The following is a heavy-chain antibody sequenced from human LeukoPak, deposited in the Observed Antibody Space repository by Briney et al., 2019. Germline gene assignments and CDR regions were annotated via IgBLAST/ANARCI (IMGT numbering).Heavy chain of an antibody. J-gene: IGHJ4*02. V-gene: IGHV1-69*06. D-gene: IGHD2-2*01. Sequence: ASVKVSCKASGGTFSRNDISWVRQAPGQGLEWMGGIMPLFGTAKNAQKFQGRVTITADKSTSTAYMELSSLRSEDTAVYYCASGRTDIVVVPATLRNYYFDYWGQGTLVTVSS. CDR2: IMPLFGTA. CDR1: GGTFSRND. CDR3: ASGRTDIVVVPATLRNYYFDY.